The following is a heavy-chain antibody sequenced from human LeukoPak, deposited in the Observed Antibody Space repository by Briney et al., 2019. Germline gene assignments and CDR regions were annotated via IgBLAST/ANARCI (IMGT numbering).Heavy chain of an antibody. J-gene: IGHJ6*04. CDR2: ISSSGSTI. D-gene: IGHD3-10*02. CDR1: GFTFSDYY. CDR3: AELGITMIGGV. Sequence: GGSLRLACAASGFTFSDYYMNWVRQAPGKGLEWVSYISSSGSTIYYADSVKGRFTISRDNAKNSLYLQMNSLRAEDTAVYYCAELGITMIGGVWGKGTTVTISS. V-gene: IGHV3-11*04.